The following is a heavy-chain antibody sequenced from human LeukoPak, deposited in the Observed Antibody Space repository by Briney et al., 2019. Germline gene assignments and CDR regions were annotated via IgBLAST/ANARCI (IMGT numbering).Heavy chain of an antibody. J-gene: IGHJ5*02. CDR2: IRYDGSNK. Sequence: GGSLRLSCAASGFTFSSYGMHWVRQAPGKGLEWVAFIRYDGSNKYYADSVKGRFTIPRDNSKNTLYLQMNSLRAEDTAVYYCAKAGGYDYVWGSYRYNWFDPWGQGTLVTVSS. CDR1: GFTFSSYG. V-gene: IGHV3-30*02. D-gene: IGHD3-16*02. CDR3: AKAGGYDYVWGSYRYNWFDP.